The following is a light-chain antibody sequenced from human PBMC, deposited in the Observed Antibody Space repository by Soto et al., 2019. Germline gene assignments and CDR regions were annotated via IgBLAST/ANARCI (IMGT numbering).Light chain of an antibody. V-gene: IGKV3-15*01. CDR3: QQYSNWPPAIT. CDR2: GSS. J-gene: IGKJ5*01. Sequence: EIVMTQSAATLAVSPGERASLSFMASGTVITNLAWFHRKAGQPPRLLIYGSSTRATGVPDRFSGSGSGTEFALIISSLQSEDVAVYYCQQYSNWPPAITFGQGTRLEI. CDR1: GTVITN.